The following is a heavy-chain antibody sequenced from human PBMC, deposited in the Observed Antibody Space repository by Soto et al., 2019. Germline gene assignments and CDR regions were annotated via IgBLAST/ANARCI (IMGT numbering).Heavy chain of an antibody. CDR3: ARGGTAIDY. V-gene: IGHV1-18*01. Sequence: QVQLVQSGAEVKKPGASVKVSCKASGYTFTNFGISWVRQAPGQGLEWMGWISAYNGNTNYAQNFQGRVTKTTDTSTSTAYMELRSLRSAETAGYYSARGGTAIDYGGQGTRVTVSA. D-gene: IGHD1-26*01. J-gene: IGHJ4*02. CDR1: GYTFTNFG. CDR2: ISAYNGNT.